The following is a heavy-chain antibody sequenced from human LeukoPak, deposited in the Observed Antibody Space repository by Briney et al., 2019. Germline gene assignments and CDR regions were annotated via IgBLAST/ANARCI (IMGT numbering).Heavy chain of an antibody. Sequence: GGSLRLSCAASGFTFSSYEMNWVRQAPGKGLEWVSYISNSGSAIYYADSLKGRFAISRDNAKSSLYLQMSSLRAEDTAVYYCTRDSPGWFDYWGQGTLVTVSS. J-gene: IGHJ5*01. CDR2: ISNSGSAI. CDR1: GFTFSSYE. V-gene: IGHV3-48*03. CDR3: TRDSPGWFDY.